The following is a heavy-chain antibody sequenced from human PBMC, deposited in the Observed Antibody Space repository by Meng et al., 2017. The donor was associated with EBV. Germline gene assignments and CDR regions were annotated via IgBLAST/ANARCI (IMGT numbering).Heavy chain of an antibody. CDR2: FLPTLGAP. Sequence: QLWQSAAGVKKPGSSVKVSCKTSGGPFRNYAISWVRQAPGQGLEWLGGFLPTLGAPNYAQKFHGRVSITADESTSTHYMDLSSLRSEDTAVYYCASESGRGYTPDYWGQGTLVTVSS. CDR1: GGPFRNYA. D-gene: IGHD3-10*01. V-gene: IGHV1-69*01. J-gene: IGHJ4*02. CDR3: ASESGRGYTPDY.